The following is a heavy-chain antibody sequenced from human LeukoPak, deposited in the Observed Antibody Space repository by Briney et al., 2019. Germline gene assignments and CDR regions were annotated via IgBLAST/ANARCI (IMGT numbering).Heavy chain of an antibody. V-gene: IGHV3-23*01. CDR3: ARGVGVYSYGTDY. CDR1: GFSFSSYV. Sequence: GGSLRVSCVASGFSFSSYVMSWGCEAPGKGVERVSAISGSGGSTYYADSVKGRFTISRDNSKNTLYLQMNSLRAEDTAVYYCARGVGVYSYGTDYWGQGTLVTVSS. CDR2: ISGSGGST. J-gene: IGHJ4*02. D-gene: IGHD5-18*01.